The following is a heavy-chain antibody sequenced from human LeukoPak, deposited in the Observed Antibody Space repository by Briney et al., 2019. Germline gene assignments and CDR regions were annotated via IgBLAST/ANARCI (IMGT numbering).Heavy chain of an antibody. J-gene: IGHJ3*02. D-gene: IGHD3-22*01. Sequence: PSETLSLTCTVSGGSISSYYWSWIRQPPGKGLEWIGYIYYSGSTNYNPSLKSRVTISVDTSKNQFSLKLSSVIAADTAVYYCARERDSSGFDAFDIWGQGTMVTVSS. CDR1: GGSISSYY. CDR2: IYYSGST. CDR3: ARERDSSGFDAFDI. V-gene: IGHV4-59*01.